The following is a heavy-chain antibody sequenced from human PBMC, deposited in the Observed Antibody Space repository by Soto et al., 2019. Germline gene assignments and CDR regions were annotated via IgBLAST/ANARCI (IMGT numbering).Heavy chain of an antibody. CDR1: GFTFSGSA. V-gene: IGHV3-73*01. D-gene: IGHD3-22*01. J-gene: IGHJ6*02. Sequence: EVQLVESGGGLVQPGGSLKLSCAASGFTFSGSAMHWVRQASGKGLEWVGRIRSKANSYATAYPASVKGRFTISRDDSKNTAYLQMNSLKTEDTAVYYCTRLNYYDRSGYGGMDVWGQGTTVTVSS. CDR2: IRSKANSYAT. CDR3: TRLNYYDRSGYGGMDV.